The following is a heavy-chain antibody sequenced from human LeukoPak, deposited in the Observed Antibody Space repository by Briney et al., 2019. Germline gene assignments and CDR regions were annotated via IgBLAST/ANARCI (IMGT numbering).Heavy chain of an antibody. V-gene: IGHV1-18*01. D-gene: IGHD6-19*01. Sequence: ASVTVSCKASGYTFTSYGINWVRQAPGQGLEWMGWIRTYNGNTNYAQKLQGRVTMTTDTSTRTAYMELRRLRSDDTAVYYCARARYSSGSYYMDVWGKGTTVTVSS. CDR1: GYTFTSYG. CDR2: IRTYNGNT. CDR3: ARARYSSGSYYMDV. J-gene: IGHJ6*03.